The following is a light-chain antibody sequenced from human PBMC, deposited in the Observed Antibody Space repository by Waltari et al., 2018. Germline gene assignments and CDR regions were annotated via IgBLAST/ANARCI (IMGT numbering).Light chain of an antibody. CDR1: QSVSST. CDR3: LQRSNWPLT. V-gene: IGKV3D-15*01. J-gene: IGKJ3*01. CDR2: GAS. Sequence: EIVMTQFPATLSLSPGERATLSCRASQSVSSTLAWYQQKPGQAPRLLIYGASSRATGIPERFSGSGSGTDFILTISSLEPEDVGVYYCLQRSNWPLTFGPGTKLDIK.